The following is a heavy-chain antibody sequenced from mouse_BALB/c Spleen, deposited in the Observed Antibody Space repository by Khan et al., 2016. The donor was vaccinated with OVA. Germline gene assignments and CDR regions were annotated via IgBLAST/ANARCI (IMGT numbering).Heavy chain of an antibody. CDR3: ARGDGYYEDAMDY. Sequence: QVQLQQSGPGLVAPSQSLSITCTVSGFSLTSYGVHWVRQPPGRGLEWLGVIWAGGSTNYNSALMSRLSISKGNSKSQVFLKMNSLQTDDTAMYYCARGDGYYEDAMDYWGQGTSVTVSS. J-gene: IGHJ4*01. CDR2: IWAGGST. D-gene: IGHD2-3*01. CDR1: GFSLTSYG. V-gene: IGHV2-9*02.